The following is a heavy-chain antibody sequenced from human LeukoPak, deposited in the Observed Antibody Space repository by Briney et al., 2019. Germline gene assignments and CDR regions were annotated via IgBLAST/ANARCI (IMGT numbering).Heavy chain of an antibody. CDR3: AKDFGEMAAEGLFDY. J-gene: IGHJ4*02. CDR1: GFTFSSYW. D-gene: IGHD3-10*01. CDR2: IKQDGSEK. V-gene: IGHV3-7*03. Sequence: GGSLRLSCAASGFTFSSYWMSWVRQAPGKGLEWVANIKQDGSEKYYVDSVKGRFTISRDNAKNSLYLQMNSLRAEDTAVYYCAKDFGEMAAEGLFDYWGRGTLVTVSS.